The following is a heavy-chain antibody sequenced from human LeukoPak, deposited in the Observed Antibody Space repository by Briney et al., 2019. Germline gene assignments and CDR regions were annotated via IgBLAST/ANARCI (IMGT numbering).Heavy chain of an antibody. CDR3: ARGPFGVVPEYYFDY. D-gene: IGHD3-3*01. V-gene: IGHV1-2*02. J-gene: IGHJ4*02. CDR1: GYTFTGYY. Sequence: ASVKVSCKAFGYTFTGYYMHWVRQAPGQGLEWMGWINPNSGGTNYAQKFQGRVTMTRDTSISTAYMELSRLRSDDTAVYYCARGPFGVVPEYYFDYWGQGTLVTASS. CDR2: INPNSGGT.